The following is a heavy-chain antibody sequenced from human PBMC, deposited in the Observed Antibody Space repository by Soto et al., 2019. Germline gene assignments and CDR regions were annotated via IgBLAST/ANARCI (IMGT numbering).Heavy chain of an antibody. J-gene: IGHJ4*02. D-gene: IGHD1-26*01. CDR2: IYYSGST. CDR1: GGSISSSSYY. V-gene: IGHV4-39*01. Sequence: SETLSLTCTVSGGSISSSSYYWGWIRQPPGKGPEWIGSIYYSGSTYYNPSLKSRVTISVDTSKNQFSLKLSSVTAADTAVNYCARGSGTYSKPFDYWGQGTLVTVYS. CDR3: ARGSGTYSKPFDY.